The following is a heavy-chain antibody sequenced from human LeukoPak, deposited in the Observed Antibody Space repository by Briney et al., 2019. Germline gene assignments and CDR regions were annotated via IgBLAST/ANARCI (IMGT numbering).Heavy chain of an antibody. D-gene: IGHD1-26*01. CDR2: MNPNSGNT. CDR1: GGTFSRFT. V-gene: IGHV1-8*01. CDR3: ARGNSGSHDY. Sequence: ASVKVSCKASGGTFSRFTINWVRQATGQGLEWMGWMNPNSGNTGYAQKFQGRVTMTRNTSISTAYMELSSLRSEDTAVYYCARGNSGSHDYWGQGTLVTVSS. J-gene: IGHJ4*02.